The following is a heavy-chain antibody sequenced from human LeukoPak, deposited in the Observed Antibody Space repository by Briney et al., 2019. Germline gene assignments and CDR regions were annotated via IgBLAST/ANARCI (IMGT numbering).Heavy chain of an antibody. V-gene: IGHV3-7*01. CDR1: GFTFSSYW. J-gene: IGHJ6*03. CDR2: IKQDGSEK. D-gene: IGHD3-3*01. Sequence: GGSLRLSCAASGFTFSSYWMSWVRQAPGKGLEWVANIKQDGSEKYYVDSVKGRFTISRDNAKNSLYLQMNSLRAEDTAVYYCARDSTYDFWSNYRYYYYYYMDVWGKGTTVTVSS. CDR3: ARDSTYDFWSNYRYYYYYYMDV.